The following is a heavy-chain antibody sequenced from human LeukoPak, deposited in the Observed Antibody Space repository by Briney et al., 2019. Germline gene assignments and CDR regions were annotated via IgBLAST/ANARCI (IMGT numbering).Heavy chain of an antibody. Sequence: PGGSLRLSCAASGFTFSSYSMNWVRQAPGKGLEWVSSISSSSSYIYYADSVKGRFTISRDNAKNSLYLQMNSLRAEDTAVYYCARDHDYDILPYYYYGMDVWGQGTTVTVSS. D-gene: IGHD3-9*01. CDR1: GFTFSSYS. CDR3: ARDHDYDILPYYYYGMDV. CDR2: ISSSSSYI. J-gene: IGHJ6*02. V-gene: IGHV3-21*01.